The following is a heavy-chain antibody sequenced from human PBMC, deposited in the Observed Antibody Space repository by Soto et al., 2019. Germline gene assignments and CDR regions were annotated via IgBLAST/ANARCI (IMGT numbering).Heavy chain of an antibody. Sequence: GGSLRLSCSASGFTFSDYAFHWVRQAPGKGLEWVAVILSDGRNKYYADSVKGRFTISRDNSKNTVYLQVDSLRTEDTAVYYCARAGGSTPDYWGQGTLVTLSS. CDR1: GFTFSDYA. D-gene: IGHD2-15*01. J-gene: IGHJ4*02. CDR3: ARAGGSTPDY. CDR2: ILSDGRNK. V-gene: IGHV3-30*04.